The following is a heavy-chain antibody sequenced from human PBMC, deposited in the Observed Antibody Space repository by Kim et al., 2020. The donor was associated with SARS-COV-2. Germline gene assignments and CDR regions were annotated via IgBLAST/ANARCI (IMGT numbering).Heavy chain of an antibody. Sequence: SETLSPTCSVSGVSVSSGSYYWSWLRQPPGKGLEWIGYVYYDGTTNDNPSLEGRATLSVDTSKNQFSLKVTSGTAADTAVFYCARSAGQQLSDFHHWGQGTLVTVSS. CDR1: GVSVSSGSYY. V-gene: IGHV4-61*01. CDR2: VYYDGTT. CDR3: ARSAGQQLSDFHH. J-gene: IGHJ1*01. D-gene: IGHD6-13*01.